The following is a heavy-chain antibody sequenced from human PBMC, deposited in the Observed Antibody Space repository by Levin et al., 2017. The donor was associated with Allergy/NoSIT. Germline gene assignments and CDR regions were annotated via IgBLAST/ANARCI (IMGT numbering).Heavy chain of an antibody. CDR3: ATTAVAGRGPLVFDY. CDR2: IYHRGST. J-gene: IGHJ4*02. V-gene: IGHV4-4*02. Sequence: HSQTLSLTCAVSGGSISSNNWWSWVRQPPGKGLEWIGEIYHRGSTYYNPSLKSRVTISVDKSKNQFSLKLSSVTAADTAVYYCATTAVAGRGPLVFDYWGQGTLVTVSS. D-gene: IGHD6-19*01. CDR1: GGSISSNNW.